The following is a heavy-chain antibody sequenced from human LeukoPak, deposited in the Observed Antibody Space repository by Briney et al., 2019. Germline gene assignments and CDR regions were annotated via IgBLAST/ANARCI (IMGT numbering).Heavy chain of an antibody. V-gene: IGHV3-7*01. J-gene: IGHJ4*02. CDR2: IKYDGSEK. D-gene: IGHD6-13*01. CDR1: GFTLSSYW. Sequence: GGSLRLSCAASGFTLSSYWMSWVRQAPGKGLEWVANIKYDGSEKDYVDSVKGRFTISRDDAKNSLYLQMNSLRAEDTAVYYCARDMAPAGLFFDYWGQGTLVTVSS. CDR3: ARDMAPAGLFFDY.